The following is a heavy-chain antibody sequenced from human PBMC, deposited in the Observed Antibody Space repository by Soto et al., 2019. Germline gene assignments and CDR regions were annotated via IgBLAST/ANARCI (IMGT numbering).Heavy chain of an antibody. J-gene: IGHJ4*02. CDR1: GGSISSGGYS. Sequence: PSETLSLTCAVSGGSISSGGYSWSWIRQPPGKGLEWIGYMYHSGSTYYNPSLKSRVTISIDRSKNQFSLKLSSVTAADTAVYYCARGNSGSYYPSHSYFDYWGQGTLVTVSS. CDR2: MYHSGST. D-gene: IGHD1-26*01. CDR3: ARGNSGSYYPSHSYFDY. V-gene: IGHV4-30-2*01.